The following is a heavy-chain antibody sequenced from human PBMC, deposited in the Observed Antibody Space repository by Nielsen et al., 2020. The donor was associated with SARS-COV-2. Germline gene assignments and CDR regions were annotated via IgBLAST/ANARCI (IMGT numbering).Heavy chain of an antibody. V-gene: IGHV3-33*01. CDR3: ARHQRGTWSFDY. J-gene: IGHJ4*02. Sequence: WIRQPPGKGLEWVAVIWYDGNNKYYVDSVKGRFTISRDNSKNTLYLQMNSLRAEDTAVYYCARHQRGTWSFDYWGQGTLVTVSS. CDR2: IWYDGNNK. D-gene: IGHD6-13*01.